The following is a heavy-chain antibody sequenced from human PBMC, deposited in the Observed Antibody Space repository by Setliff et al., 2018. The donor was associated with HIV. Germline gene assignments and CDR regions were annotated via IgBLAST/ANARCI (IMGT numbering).Heavy chain of an antibody. CDR3: ARVPPRLPGVLLPAYALDF. Sequence: ASVKVSCKASGYTSTSYYMHWVRQAPAQGLEWMGIINPSGGSTGYAQKFQGRVTMTRDTSTSTVYMELSSLRSEDTAVYYCARVPPRLPGVLLPAYALDFWGQGTMVTVSS. V-gene: IGHV1-46*01. J-gene: IGHJ3*01. CDR2: INPSGGST. D-gene: IGHD2-21*01. CDR1: GYTSTSYY.